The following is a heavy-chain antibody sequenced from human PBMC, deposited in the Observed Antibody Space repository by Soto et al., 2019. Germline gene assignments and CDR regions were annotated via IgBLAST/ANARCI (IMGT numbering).Heavy chain of an antibody. CDR2: INPNSGGT. V-gene: IGHV1-2*04. J-gene: IGHJ4*02. D-gene: IGHD2-15*01. CDR1: GYTFTGYY. Sequence: ASVKVSCKASGYTFTGYYMHWVRQAPGQGLEWMGWINPNSGGTNYAQKFQGWVTMTRDTSISTAYMELSRLRSDDTAVYYCARGYCSGGSCYASDYWGQGTLVTVSS. CDR3: ARGYCSGGSCYASDY.